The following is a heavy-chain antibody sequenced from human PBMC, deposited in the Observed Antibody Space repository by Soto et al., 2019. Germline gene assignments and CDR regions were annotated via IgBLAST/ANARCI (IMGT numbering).Heavy chain of an antibody. CDR3: ARHRARTLGGY. J-gene: IGHJ4*02. Sequence: QLQLQESGPGLVKPSETLSLTCTVSGGSISSSSYYWGWIRQPPGKGLEWIGSIYYSGSTYYNPSLKSRVTISVDTSKNQFSLKLSSVTAADTAVYYCARHRARTLGGYWGQGTLVTVSS. CDR1: GGSISSSSYY. CDR2: IYYSGST. V-gene: IGHV4-39*01. D-gene: IGHD3-10*01.